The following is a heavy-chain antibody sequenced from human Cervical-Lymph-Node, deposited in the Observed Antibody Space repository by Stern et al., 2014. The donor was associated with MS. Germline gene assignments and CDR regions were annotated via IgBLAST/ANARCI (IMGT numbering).Heavy chain of an antibody. V-gene: IGHV1-3*01. CDR2: INVGNGNT. Sequence: VQLVESGAEVKKPGASVKVSCKASGYTFASNGLHWVRQAPGQRLEWMGGINVGNGNTKYSQKFQGRVTITSDTSANTAYMELSSLRSEDTTVYYCARERIVVPTGWFDSWGQGTLVTVSS. D-gene: IGHD2-21*01. CDR3: ARERIVVPTGWFDS. J-gene: IGHJ5*01. CDR1: GYTFASNG.